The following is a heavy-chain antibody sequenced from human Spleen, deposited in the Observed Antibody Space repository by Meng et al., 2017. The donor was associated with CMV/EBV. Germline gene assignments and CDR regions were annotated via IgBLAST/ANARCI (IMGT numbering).Heavy chain of an antibody. Sequence: GGSLRLSCAASGFTFSSYGMHWVRQAPGKGLEWVAFIRYDGSNKYYADSVKGRFTISRDNSKNTLYLQMNSLRAEDTAVYYCARDILTGYRAFDIWGQGTMVTVSS. V-gene: IGHV3-30*02. D-gene: IGHD3-9*01. CDR3: ARDILTGYRAFDI. CDR1: GFTFSSYG. J-gene: IGHJ3*02. CDR2: IRYDGSNK.